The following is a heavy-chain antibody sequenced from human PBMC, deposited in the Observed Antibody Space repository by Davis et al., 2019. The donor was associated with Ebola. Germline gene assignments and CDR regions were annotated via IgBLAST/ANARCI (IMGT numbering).Heavy chain of an antibody. Sequence: GESLKISCAASGFTFSSYAMHWVRQAPGKGLEYVSAISSNGGRTYHADSVKGRFTISRDNSKNTLYLQMNSLRAEDTAVYYCARTVGLAGYFDYWGQGTLVTVSS. J-gene: IGHJ4*02. D-gene: IGHD4-23*01. V-gene: IGHV3-64*04. CDR3: ARTVGLAGYFDY. CDR1: GFTFSSYA. CDR2: ISSNGGRT.